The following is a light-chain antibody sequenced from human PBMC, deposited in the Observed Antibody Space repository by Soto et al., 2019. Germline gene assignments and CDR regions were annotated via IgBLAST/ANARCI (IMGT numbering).Light chain of an antibody. V-gene: IGKV3-15*01. CDR3: QQYHTWPVT. CDR1: QSVSSN. J-gene: IGKJ4*01. CDR2: GAS. Sequence: EIVMTQSPATLSVSPGERATLSCRASQSVSSNLAWYQQKPGQAPRLLIYGASTRATGIPARFSGSGSGTEFTLTINGLQSEDCATYYCQQYHTWPVTFGGGTKVEIK.